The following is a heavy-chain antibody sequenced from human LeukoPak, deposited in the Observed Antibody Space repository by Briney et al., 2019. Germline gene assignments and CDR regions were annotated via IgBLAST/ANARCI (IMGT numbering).Heavy chain of an antibody. J-gene: IGHJ4*02. CDR1: GFTFSSYA. CDR2: ISGSGGST. CDR3: AKYLREVGSSWSFDY. Sequence: GGSLRLSCAASGFTFSSYAMRWVRQAPGKGGEWVSAISGSGGSTYYADSVKGRFTISRDNSNNTLYLQMNSLRAEDTAVYYCAKYLREVGSSWSFDYWGQGTLVTVSS. D-gene: IGHD6-13*01. V-gene: IGHV3-23*01.